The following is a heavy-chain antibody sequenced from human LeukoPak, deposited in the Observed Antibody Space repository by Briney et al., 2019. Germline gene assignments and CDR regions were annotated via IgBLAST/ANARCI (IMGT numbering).Heavy chain of an antibody. CDR2: ISGGGDAA. D-gene: IGHD6-6*01. Sequence: GGSLRLSCAASGFTFTTYGMSWVRQAPGKGLEWVSVISGGGDAAYYGDSVKGRLHIPRDNSKNTVSLQRNSLRAEDTATYYCASEDSRFEYWGQGTLVTVSS. J-gene: IGHJ4*02. CDR3: ASEDSRFEY. CDR1: GFTFTTYG. V-gene: IGHV3-23*01.